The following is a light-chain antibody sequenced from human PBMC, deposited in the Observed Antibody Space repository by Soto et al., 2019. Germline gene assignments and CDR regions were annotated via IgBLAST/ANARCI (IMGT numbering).Light chain of an antibody. Sequence: EIVLTQSPATLSVSPGERATLSCRASQSVGSDLAWYQQKLGQAPRLLICDSSTRATAIPARFSGSGSGTEFTLTISSLQSEDFAVYYCQQSNNWPWTFGQGTKVDIK. CDR1: QSVGSD. CDR2: DSS. J-gene: IGKJ1*01. V-gene: IGKV3-15*01. CDR3: QQSNNWPWT.